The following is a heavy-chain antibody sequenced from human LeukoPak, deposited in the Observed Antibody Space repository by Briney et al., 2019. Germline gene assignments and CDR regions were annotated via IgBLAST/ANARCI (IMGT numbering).Heavy chain of an antibody. CDR3: ARDDGYSGSYYMGGNAFDI. J-gene: IGHJ3*02. CDR1: GYSISSGYY. Sequence: SETLSLTCTVSGYSISSGYYWGWIRQPPGKGLEWIGSIYHSGSTYYNPSLKSRVTISVDTSKNQFSLKLSSVTAADTAVYYCARDDGYSGSYYMGGNAFDIWGQGTMVTVSS. D-gene: IGHD1-26*01. CDR2: IYHSGST. V-gene: IGHV4-38-2*02.